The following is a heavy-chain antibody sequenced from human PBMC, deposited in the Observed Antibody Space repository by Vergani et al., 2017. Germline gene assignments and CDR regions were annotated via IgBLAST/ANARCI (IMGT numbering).Heavy chain of an antibody. CDR2: ISWNSGST. CDR1: GFTFSSYS. Sequence: EVQLVESGGGLVQPGGSLRLSCAASGFTFSSYSMNWVRQAPGKGLEWVSGISWNSGSTGYADSVKGRVTISRDNAKNSLYLQMNSLRAEDTAVYYCARAEYSSSSVPEYYYYYYGMDVWGQGTTVTVSS. D-gene: IGHD6-6*01. J-gene: IGHJ6*02. V-gene: IGHV3-48*04. CDR3: ARAEYSSSSVPEYYYYYYGMDV.